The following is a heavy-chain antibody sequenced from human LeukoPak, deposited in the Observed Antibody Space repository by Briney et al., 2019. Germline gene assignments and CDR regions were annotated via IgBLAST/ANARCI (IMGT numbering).Heavy chain of an antibody. D-gene: IGHD4-11*01. V-gene: IGHV3-74*01. Sequence: PGGSLRLSCATSGFTFSHYWMLWVRQAPGKGLVWVSNIKSDGSITNYADSVRGRFTISRDNAKNISYLQINSLRAEDTAVYYCGRDNNYKVDVWGKGTTVTVSS. J-gene: IGHJ6*04. CDR2: IKSDGSIT. CDR3: GRDNNYKVDV. CDR1: GFTFSHYW.